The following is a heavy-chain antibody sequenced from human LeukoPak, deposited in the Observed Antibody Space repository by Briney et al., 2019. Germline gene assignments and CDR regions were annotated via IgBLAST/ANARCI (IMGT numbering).Heavy chain of an antibody. CDR1: GGSMSINNYY. Sequence: PSETLSLTCTVSGGSMSINNYYWAWIRQPPGKGLEWLGSIYYTGTTYYNPSLNNRVTISVDTSKNQFSLRLSSVTAADTAVYYCARHAFDYYGSGSPNWFDPWGQGTLVTVSS. D-gene: IGHD3-10*01. CDR2: IYYTGTT. V-gene: IGHV4-39*01. J-gene: IGHJ5*02. CDR3: ARHAFDYYGSGSPNWFDP.